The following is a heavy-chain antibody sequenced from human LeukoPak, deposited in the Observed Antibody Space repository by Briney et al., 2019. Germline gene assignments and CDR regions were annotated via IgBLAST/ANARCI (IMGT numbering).Heavy chain of an antibody. CDR3: ATEFHSSGWNGDGVDV. CDR2: IYYSGST. Sequence: SETLSLTCTVSGGSISRDYWSWIRQPPGKGLEWIGYIYYSGSTNYNPSLESRVSISVDTSKNQFSLKLTSVTAADTAVYYCATEFHSSGWNGDGVDVWGQGTTVTVSS. CDR1: GGSISRDY. V-gene: IGHV4-59*01. J-gene: IGHJ6*02. D-gene: IGHD6-19*01.